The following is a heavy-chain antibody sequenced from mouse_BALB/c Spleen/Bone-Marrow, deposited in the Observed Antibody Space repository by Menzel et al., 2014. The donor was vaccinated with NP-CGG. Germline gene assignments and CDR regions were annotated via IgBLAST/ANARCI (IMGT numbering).Heavy chain of an antibody. J-gene: IGHJ3*01. CDR3: ASRAY. V-gene: IGHV5-17*02. CDR1: GFTFSSFG. CDR2: ISSGSSTI. Sequence: EVQLVESGGGLVQPGGSRKLSCAASGFTFSSFGMHWVRQALEKGLEWVAYISSGSSTIYYADTVKGRFTISRDNPKNTLFLQMTSLRSEDTAMYYCASRAYWGQGTLVTVSA.